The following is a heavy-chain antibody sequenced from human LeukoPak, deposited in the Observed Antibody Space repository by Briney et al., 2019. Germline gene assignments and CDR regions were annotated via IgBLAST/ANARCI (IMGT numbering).Heavy chain of an antibody. CDR3: ARDTSGYYGRYEH. V-gene: IGHV4-59*01. CDR2: ISYTGTT. D-gene: IGHD3-3*01. CDR1: GASISNKF. Sequence: SETLSLTCDVSGASISNKFWSWIRHPPGKGLEWIGYISYTGTTNYNPSLQSRVTISVDTSKNQLSLKVTSMTAADTAVYYCARDTSGYYGRYEHWGQGTLVTVSS. J-gene: IGHJ4*02.